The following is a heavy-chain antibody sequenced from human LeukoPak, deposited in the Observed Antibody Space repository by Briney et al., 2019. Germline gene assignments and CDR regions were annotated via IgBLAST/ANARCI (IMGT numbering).Heavy chain of an antibody. CDR1: GFTFSSYG. Sequence: PGGSLRLSCAASGFTFSSYGMHWVRQAPGKGLEWVAVIWYDGSNKYYADSVKGRFTISRDNSKNTLYLQINSLRAEDTAVYYCAKETKKYYYDINWFDPWGQGTLVTVSS. V-gene: IGHV3-33*06. CDR3: AKETKKYYYDINWFDP. CDR2: IWYDGSNK. D-gene: IGHD3-22*01. J-gene: IGHJ5*02.